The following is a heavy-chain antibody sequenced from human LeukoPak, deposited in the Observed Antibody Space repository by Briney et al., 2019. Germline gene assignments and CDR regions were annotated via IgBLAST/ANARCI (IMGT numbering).Heavy chain of an antibody. J-gene: IGHJ6*02. CDR1: GFTFSDYY. Sequence: GGSLRLSCAASGFTFSDYYMSWIRQAPGKGLEWVSYISSSGSTIYYADSVKGRFTISRDNAKNSLYLQMNSLRAEDTAVYYCARGEDVATTDYYGMDVWGQGTTVTVSS. CDR3: ARGEDVATTDYYGMDV. D-gene: IGHD1-14*01. CDR2: ISSSGSTI. V-gene: IGHV3-11*01.